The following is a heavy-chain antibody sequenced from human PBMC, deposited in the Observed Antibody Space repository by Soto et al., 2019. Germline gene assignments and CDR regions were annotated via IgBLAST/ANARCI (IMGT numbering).Heavy chain of an antibody. CDR3: TKDAKFDDIYTGYFVNDL. J-gene: IGHJ5*02. D-gene: IGHD3-9*01. CDR1: GFTFSSCA. CDR2: ISNNGGRT. Sequence: GGSLRLSCSASGFTFSSCAMHWVRQAPGKGLEYVSGISNNGGRTYYADYVKGRFTISRDNSNNMLYLQMSSLTAEDTAVYYCTKDAKFDDIYTGYFVNDLWGQGTPVTVSS. V-gene: IGHV3-64D*06.